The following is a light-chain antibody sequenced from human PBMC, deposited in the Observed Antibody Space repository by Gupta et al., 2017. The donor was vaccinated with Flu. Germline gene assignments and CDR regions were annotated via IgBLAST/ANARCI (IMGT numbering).Light chain of an antibody. J-gene: IGKJ2*03. V-gene: IGKV4-1*01. CDR1: QSVLYSSNNKNY. CDR3: QQYYSTPHS. CDR2: WAP. Sequence: DIVMTQSPDSLAVSLGERATLNCKSSQSVLYSSNNKNYLAWYQQRPGQPPKLLIYWAPTRDSGVPDRFSGSGSGTDFTRTISSLQAEDVAVYYCQQYYSTPHSFGQGTKLEIK.